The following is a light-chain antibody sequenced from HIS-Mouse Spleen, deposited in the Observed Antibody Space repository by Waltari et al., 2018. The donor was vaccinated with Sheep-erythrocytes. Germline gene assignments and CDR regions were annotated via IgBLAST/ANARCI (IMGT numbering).Light chain of an antibody. V-gene: IGLV2-11*01. Sequence: QSALTQPRSVSGSPGQSVTISCTGTSSDVGGYNYVYWYQQHPGKAPKLMIYDVSKRPSGVPVRFSGSKSGNTASLTISGLQAEDEADYYCCSYAGSYNHVFATGTKVTVL. CDR1: SSDVGGYNY. CDR2: DVS. J-gene: IGLJ1*01. CDR3: CSYAGSYNHV.